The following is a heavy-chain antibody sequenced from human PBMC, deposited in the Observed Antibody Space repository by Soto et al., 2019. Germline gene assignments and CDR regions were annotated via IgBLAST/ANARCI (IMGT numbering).Heavy chain of an antibody. CDR2: MNPNTGNS. D-gene: IGHD1-1*01. J-gene: IGHJ4*02. CDR3: ARRAETNGWNGFGADKNYFAF. Sequence: QVQLVQSGAEVRKPGASVKVSCEASGYTFTSYDIYWVRQATGQGLEWRGWMNPNTGNSGYAQKFQGRGTMTSDTSISTAHMELSSLRSEDTAVYYCARRAETNGWNGFGADKNYFAFWGQGTLVTVSS. CDR1: GYTFTSYD. V-gene: IGHV1-8*01.